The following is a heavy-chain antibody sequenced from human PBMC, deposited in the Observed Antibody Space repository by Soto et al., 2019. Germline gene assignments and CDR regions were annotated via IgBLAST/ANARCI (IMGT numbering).Heavy chain of an antibody. J-gene: IGHJ5*02. D-gene: IGHD4-17*01. CDR1: GYTLNEVA. V-gene: IGHV1-24*01. CDR3: TTYHGDYNFDH. CDR2: LDPDEAET. Sequence: QVQLVQSGAEVKKPGASVKVSCKVSGYTLNEVAMHWVRQAPGTGLEWLGGLDPDEAETIYAQHFQGRVTTTEDTSTDTVYMELSSLRSEDTALYFCTTYHGDYNFDHWGQGTLVTVSS.